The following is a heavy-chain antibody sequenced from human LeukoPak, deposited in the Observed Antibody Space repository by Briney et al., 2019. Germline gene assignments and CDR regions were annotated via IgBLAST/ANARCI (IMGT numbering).Heavy chain of an antibody. CDR1: GFTFSDYY. Sequence: PGGSLRLSCAASGFTFSDYYMSWIRQAPGKGLEWVSYISSSGSTIYYADSVKGRFTISRDNAKNSVYLQMNSLRAEDTAVYYCARAGEYSSSSDFDYWGQGTLVTVSS. D-gene: IGHD6-6*01. CDR2: ISSSGSTI. J-gene: IGHJ4*02. V-gene: IGHV3-11*04. CDR3: ARAGEYSSSSDFDY.